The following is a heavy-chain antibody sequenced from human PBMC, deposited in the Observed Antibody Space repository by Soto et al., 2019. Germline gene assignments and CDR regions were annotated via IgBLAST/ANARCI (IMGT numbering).Heavy chain of an antibody. CDR3: ASPTRYPEYYFDY. D-gene: IGHD3-16*02. J-gene: IGHJ4*02. CDR1: EGTFSSYA. CDR2: IIPIFGTA. V-gene: IGHV1-69*13. Sequence: GASVKVSCKASEGTFSSYAISWVRQAPGQGLEWMGGIIPIFGTANYAQKFQGRVTITADESTSTAYMELSSLRSDDTAVYYCASPTRYPEYYFDYWGQGTLVTVSS.